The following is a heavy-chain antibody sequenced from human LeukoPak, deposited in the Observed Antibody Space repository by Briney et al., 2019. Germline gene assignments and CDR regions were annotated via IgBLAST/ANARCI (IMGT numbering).Heavy chain of an antibody. V-gene: IGHV4-34*01. Sequence: SETLSLTCAVYGGSFSGYYWSWIRQPPGKGLEWIGEINHSGSTNYNPSLKSRVTVSVDTSKNQFSLKLSSVTAADTAVYYCARVKQRNFDYWGQGTLVTVSS. CDR3: ARVKQRNFDY. CDR1: GGSFSGYY. J-gene: IGHJ4*02. CDR2: INHSGST. D-gene: IGHD6-13*01.